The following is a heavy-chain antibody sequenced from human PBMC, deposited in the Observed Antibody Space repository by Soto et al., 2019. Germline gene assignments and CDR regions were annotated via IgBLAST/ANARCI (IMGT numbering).Heavy chain of an antibody. J-gene: IGHJ6*02. CDR2: IVVGSGNT. CDR1: GFTFTSSA. D-gene: IGHD5-18*01. V-gene: IGHV1-58*01. Sequence: ASVKVSCKASGFTFTSSAVQWVRQARGQSLEWIGWIVVGSGNTNYAQKFQERVTITRDMSTSTAYMELSSLRSEDTAVYYCAAPLLDTASLFSLARFDMDVWGQGTTVTVS. CDR3: AAPLLDTASLFSLARFDMDV.